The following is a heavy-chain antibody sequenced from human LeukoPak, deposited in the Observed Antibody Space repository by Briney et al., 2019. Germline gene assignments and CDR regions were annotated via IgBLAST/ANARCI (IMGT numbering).Heavy chain of an antibody. J-gene: IGHJ4*02. V-gene: IGHV4-34*01. CDR3: AGASGSYYYPVDFDY. D-gene: IGHD1-26*01. CDR1: GGSFSGYY. CDR2: INHSGST. Sequence: SETLSLTCAVYGGSFSGYYWSWIRQPPGKGLEWIGEINHSGSTNYNPSLKSRVTMSVDTSKNQFSLKLSSVTAADTAVYYCAGASGSYYYPVDFDYWGQGTLVTVSS.